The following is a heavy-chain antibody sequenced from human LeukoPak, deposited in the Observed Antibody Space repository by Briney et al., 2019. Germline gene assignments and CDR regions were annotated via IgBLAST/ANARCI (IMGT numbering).Heavy chain of an antibody. J-gene: IGHJ4*02. CDR1: GFTSSSYA. CDR2: ISGSGGST. D-gene: IGHD3-22*01. Sequence: PGGSLRLSCAASGFTSSSYAMSWVRQAPGKGLEWVSAISGSGGSTYYADSVKGRFTISRDNSKNTLYLQMNSLRAEDTAVYYCAKDTYSYDSSGYYYEYFDYWGQGTLVTVSS. CDR3: AKDTYSYDSSGYYYEYFDY. V-gene: IGHV3-23*01.